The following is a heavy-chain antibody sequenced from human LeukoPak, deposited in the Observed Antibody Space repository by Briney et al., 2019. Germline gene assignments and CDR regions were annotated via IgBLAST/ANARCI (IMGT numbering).Heavy chain of an antibody. CDR3: ARVQRRIAVALDY. Sequence: GGSLRLSCAASGFTFSSYEMNWVRQAPGKGLEWVSYISTTGSSIYYADSVKGRFTISRDNVKNLLYLQMNSLIAEDTAVYYFARVQRRIAVALDYWGQGPLATVSS. J-gene: IGHJ4*02. D-gene: IGHD6-19*01. V-gene: IGHV3-48*03. CDR2: ISTTGSSI. CDR1: GFTFSSYE.